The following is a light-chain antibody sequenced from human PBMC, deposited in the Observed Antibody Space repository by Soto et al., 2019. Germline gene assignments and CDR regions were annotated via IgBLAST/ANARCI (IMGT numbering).Light chain of an antibody. CDR2: GAS. CDR1: ETVAGSY. Sequence: EIVLRQSPGTRSLSPGERAALSCRASETVAGSYLAWYQQKPGQAPRLLIHGASTRATGIADRFSGSGSGTDFTLTISRLEPEDFAVYYCQLYGTSPKTFGQGTKVDIK. V-gene: IGKV3-20*01. CDR3: QLYGTSPKT. J-gene: IGKJ1*01.